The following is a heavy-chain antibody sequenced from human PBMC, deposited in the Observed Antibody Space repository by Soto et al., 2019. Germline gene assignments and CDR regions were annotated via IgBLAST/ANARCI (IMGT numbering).Heavy chain of an antibody. Sequence: ASVKVSCKASGYTFTGYYMHWVRQAPGQGLEWMGWINPNSGGTNYAQKFQGWVTMTRDTSISTAYMELSRLRSDDTAAYYCARAIYCYDSSGYYSAYYLDYWGQGTLVTVSS. CDR1: GYTFTGYY. CDR2: INPNSGGT. CDR3: ARAIYCYDSSGYYSAYYLDY. J-gene: IGHJ4*02. V-gene: IGHV1-2*04. D-gene: IGHD3-22*01.